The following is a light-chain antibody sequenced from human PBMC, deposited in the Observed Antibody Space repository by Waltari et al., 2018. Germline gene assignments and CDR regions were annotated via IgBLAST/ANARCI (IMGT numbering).Light chain of an antibody. J-gene: IGLJ2*01. CDR1: RSNIGSNP. V-gene: IGLV1-44*01. CDR2: SNK. CDR3: AAWDDSLNGQRV. Sequence: QSVLTQPPSASGTPGQRVTISCSGSRSNIGSNPVNWYQQLPGTAPKLLIYSNKQRPSGVPDRFAGSKSGTSASLAISGLQSEDEADYYCAAWDDSLNGQRVFGGGTKLTVL.